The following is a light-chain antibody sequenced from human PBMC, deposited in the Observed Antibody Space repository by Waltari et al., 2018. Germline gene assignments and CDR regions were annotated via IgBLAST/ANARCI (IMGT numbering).Light chain of an antibody. CDR3: QQYYTSPWT. Sequence: DIVMTQSPDPLAVSLGERATLNCKSSQCVLYSSSNKNNLAWYQQRPGQSPKLLIYWASTRESGVPDRFSGSGSGTDFSLTIRSLQAEDVAVYYCQQYYTSPWTFGQGTKVEIK. CDR1: QCVLYSSSNKNN. V-gene: IGKV4-1*01. CDR2: WAS. J-gene: IGKJ1*01.